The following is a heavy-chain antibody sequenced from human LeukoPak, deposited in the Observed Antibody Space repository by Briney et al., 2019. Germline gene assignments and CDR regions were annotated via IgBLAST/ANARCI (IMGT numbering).Heavy chain of an antibody. CDR2: IYYSGYT. V-gene: IGHV4-39*01. D-gene: IGHD5-18*01. CDR1: GGSISSGNYY. CDR3: ARQAAWGYSYGNNFDY. Sequence: PSETLSLTCTVSGGSISSGNYYWGWIRQPPGKGLEWIGTIYYSGYTYYNPSLKSRLTISVDTSKIQLSLRLTSVTAADTAVYYCARQAAWGYSYGNNFDYWGQGILVTVSS. J-gene: IGHJ4*02.